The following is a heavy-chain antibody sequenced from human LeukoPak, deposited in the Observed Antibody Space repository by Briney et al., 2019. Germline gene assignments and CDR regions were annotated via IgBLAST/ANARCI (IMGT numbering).Heavy chain of an antibody. J-gene: IGHJ4*02. V-gene: IGHV4-59*01. CDR2: IYYSGST. CDR3: ARGSLDYYDSSGLDY. D-gene: IGHD3-22*01. Sequence: SETLSLTCTVSGGSISSYYWSWIRQPPGKGLEWIGYIYYSGSTNYNPSLKSRVTISVDTSKNQSSLKLSSVTAADTAVYYCARGSLDYYDSSGLDYWGQGTLVTVSS. CDR1: GGSISSYY.